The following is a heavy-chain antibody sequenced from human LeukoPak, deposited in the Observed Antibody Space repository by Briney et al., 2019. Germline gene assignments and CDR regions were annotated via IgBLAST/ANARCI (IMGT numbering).Heavy chain of an antibody. V-gene: IGHV3-74*01. J-gene: IGHJ4*02. CDR1: RFTFSNYW. CDR2: IYNDGSST. CDR3: ARDQDDYGGTFDY. D-gene: IGHD4-23*01. Sequence: GGSLRLSCAASRFTFSNYWMHWVRQAPGKGLVWVSRIYNDGSSTSYADSVKGRFTISRDNAKNSLYLQMNSLRAEDTAVYYCARDQDDYGGTFDYWGQGTLVTVPS.